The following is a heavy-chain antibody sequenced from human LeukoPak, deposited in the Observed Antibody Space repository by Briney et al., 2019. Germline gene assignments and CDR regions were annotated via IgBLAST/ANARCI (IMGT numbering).Heavy chain of an antibody. J-gene: IGHJ4*02. D-gene: IGHD3-16*01. CDR3: AKAPGGYLDS. Sequence: ASVKVSCKASGYTFTSDFIHWVRQAPGQGLEWMGIINLSGDHTFYAQKFQGRVTVTRDKSSNTLYMELSSLRSEDTAMYYCAKAPGGYLDSWGQGTLVTVSS. CDR1: GYTFTSDF. V-gene: IGHV1-46*01. CDR2: INLSGDHT.